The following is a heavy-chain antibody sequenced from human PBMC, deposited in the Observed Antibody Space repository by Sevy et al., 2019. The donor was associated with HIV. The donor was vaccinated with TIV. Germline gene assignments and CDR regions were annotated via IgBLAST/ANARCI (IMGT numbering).Heavy chain of an antibody. CDR1: GYTLSELS. CDR3: ATTKDYYDSSGSPFDY. Sequence: ALVKVSCMVSGYTLSELSMHWVRQAPGKGLEWMGSFDPEDDETIYAQKFQGRVTMTEDTSTDTAYMELNNLRSEDTAVYYCATTKDYYDSSGSPFDYWGQGTLVTVSS. CDR2: FDPEDDET. D-gene: IGHD3-22*01. J-gene: IGHJ4*02. V-gene: IGHV1-24*01.